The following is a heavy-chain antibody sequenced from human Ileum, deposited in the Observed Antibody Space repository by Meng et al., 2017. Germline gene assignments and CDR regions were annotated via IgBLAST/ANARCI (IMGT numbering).Heavy chain of an antibody. V-gene: IGHV4-4*02. D-gene: IGHD4-23*01. CDR2: IYHSGST. CDR3: ARESHYGGNFVTFDY. Sequence: SGAGLVKASGTRTLSCAGSGGYISSSNWWSWVRQPPVKGLWWIGEIYHSGSTSYNPSLKSGVTISVDKSKNQFSLKLSSVTAADTAVYYCARESHYGGNFVTFDYWGQGTLVTVSS. CDR1: GGYISSSNW. J-gene: IGHJ4*02.